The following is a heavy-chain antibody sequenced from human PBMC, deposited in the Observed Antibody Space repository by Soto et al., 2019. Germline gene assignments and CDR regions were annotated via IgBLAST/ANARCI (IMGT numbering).Heavy chain of an antibody. CDR3: ARGKRGSSWYRGEEKYYYYGMDV. Sequence: SETLSLTCTAYGESFNGYYWSWIRQPPGKGLEWIGEIHNSGSTNYNPSLKSRVTFSIDTSKRQFSLKVRSVTAADTAVYYCARGKRGSSWYRGEEKYYYYGMDVWGQGTPVTVSS. D-gene: IGHD6-13*01. V-gene: IGHV4-34*01. CDR1: GESFNGYY. J-gene: IGHJ6*02. CDR2: IHNSGST.